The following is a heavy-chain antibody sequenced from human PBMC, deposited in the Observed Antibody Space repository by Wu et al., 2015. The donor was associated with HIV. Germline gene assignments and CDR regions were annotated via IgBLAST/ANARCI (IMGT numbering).Heavy chain of an antibody. J-gene: IGHJ6*02. CDR1: GYRFTSYG. Sequence: QVQMVQSGGEVKKPGASVKVSCKTSGYRFTSYGISWVRQAPGQGLEWVGWISTYSGDTNYAQKFQGRVTMATVTSSSTAXMELRSLRSDDTAVYYCARDGYYDSSGYYHYYYYGMDVWGQGTTGHRLL. D-gene: IGHD3-22*01. V-gene: IGHV1-18*01. CDR3: ARDGYYDSSGYYHYYYYGMDV. CDR2: ISTYSGDT.